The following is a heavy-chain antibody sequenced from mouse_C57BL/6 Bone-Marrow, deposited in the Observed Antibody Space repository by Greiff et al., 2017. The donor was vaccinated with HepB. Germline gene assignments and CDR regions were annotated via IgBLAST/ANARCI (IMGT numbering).Heavy chain of an antibody. CDR3: TTDLLWKGMDY. J-gene: IGHJ4*01. D-gene: IGHD1-1*02. Sequence: DVQLQESGAELVRPGASVKLSCTASGFNIKDDYMHWVKQRPEQGLEWIGWIDPENGDTEYASKFQGKATITADTSSNTAYLQLSSLTSEDTAVYYCTTDLLWKGMDYWGQGTSVTVSS. CDR2: IDPENGDT. V-gene: IGHV14-4*01. CDR1: GFNIKDDY.